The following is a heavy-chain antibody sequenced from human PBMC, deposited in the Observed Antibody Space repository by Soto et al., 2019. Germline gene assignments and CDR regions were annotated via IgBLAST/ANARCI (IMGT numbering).Heavy chain of an antibody. D-gene: IGHD3-22*01. V-gene: IGHV1-69*13. J-gene: IGHJ4*02. Sequence: SVKVSCKSSGGTFSSYAISWVRQAPGQGLEWMGGIIPIFGTANYAQKFQGRVTITADESTRTAYMELSSLRSEDTAVYYCAREADYDSSGYYYFYWAQRTLVTVSS. CDR3: AREADYDSSGYYYFY. CDR2: IIPIFGTA. CDR1: GGTFSSYA.